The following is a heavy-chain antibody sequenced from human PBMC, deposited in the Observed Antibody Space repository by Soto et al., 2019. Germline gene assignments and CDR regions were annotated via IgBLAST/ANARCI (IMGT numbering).Heavy chain of an antibody. CDR3: ARIYCSSTSCYDNYYYYYGMDV. CDR1: GFTFSSYS. V-gene: IGHV3-21*01. CDR2: ISSSSSYI. J-gene: IGHJ6*02. D-gene: IGHD2-2*01. Sequence: GSLRLSCAASGFTFSSYSMNWVRQAPGKGLEWVSSISSSSSYIYYADSVKGRFTISRDNAKNSLYLQMNSLRAEDTAVYYCARIYCSSTSCYDNYYYYYGMDVWGQGTTVTVSS.